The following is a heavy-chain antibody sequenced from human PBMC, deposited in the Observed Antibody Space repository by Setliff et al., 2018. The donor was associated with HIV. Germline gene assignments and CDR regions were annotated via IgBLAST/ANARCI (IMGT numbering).Heavy chain of an antibody. D-gene: IGHD5-12*01. CDR1: GYTFTGYY. CDR3: ARGRWLQQHYYFDY. V-gene: IGHV1-69*10. J-gene: IGHJ4*02. CDR2: IIPIVGIP. Sequence: SVKVSCKASGYTFTGYYMHWVRQAPGQGLEWMGWIIPIVGIPNYAQKFQGRVSITADKSAITSYMHLSSLRAEDTAIYYCARGRWLQQHYYFDYWGQGTLVTVSS.